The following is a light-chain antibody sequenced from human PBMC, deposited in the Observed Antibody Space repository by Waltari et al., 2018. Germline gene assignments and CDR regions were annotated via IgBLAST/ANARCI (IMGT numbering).Light chain of an antibody. Sequence: DIFLTQSPVTLSLSPGERATLPCRASQSVDKNLAWYRQKPGRAPRRLIYEASKRATGIPARFSGSGSGTDFTLTISSLEPDDFAVYYCQQREYWPITFGQGTRLDIK. J-gene: IGKJ5*01. CDR3: QQREYWPIT. CDR2: EAS. V-gene: IGKV3-11*01. CDR1: QSVDKN.